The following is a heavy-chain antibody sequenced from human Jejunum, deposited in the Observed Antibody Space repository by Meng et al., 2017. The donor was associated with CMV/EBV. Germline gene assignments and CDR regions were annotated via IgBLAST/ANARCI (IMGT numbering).Heavy chain of an antibody. CDR1: GFIVSSNY. J-gene: IGHJ4*02. CDR3: ASPPPIGAALDY. Sequence: GRLGESGGGLVQPGGSLRLSCAVSGFIVSSNYMSWVRQAPGKGLEWVSIIYSGGGTDYADSVKGRFTISRDNSKNTPYLQMNSLGAEDTAVYYCASPPPIGAALDYWGQGTLVTVSS. CDR2: IYSGGGT. D-gene: IGHD6-6*01. V-gene: IGHV3-66*01.